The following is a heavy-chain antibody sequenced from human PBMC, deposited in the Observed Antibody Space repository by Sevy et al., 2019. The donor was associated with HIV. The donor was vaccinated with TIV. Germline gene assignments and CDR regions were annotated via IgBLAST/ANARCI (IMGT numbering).Heavy chain of an antibody. CDR3: ARVRLVRADFDY. CDR1: GFTFSSYA. V-gene: IGHV3-30-3*01. D-gene: IGHD3-10*01. J-gene: IGHJ4*02. Sequence: GGSLRLSCAVSGFTFSSYAMHWVRQAPGKGLEWVAVISYDGTNKYYADSVKGRFTISRENSKNTLYLQMNSLRAEDTAVYHCARVRLVRADFDYWGQGTLVTVSS. CDR2: ISYDGTNK.